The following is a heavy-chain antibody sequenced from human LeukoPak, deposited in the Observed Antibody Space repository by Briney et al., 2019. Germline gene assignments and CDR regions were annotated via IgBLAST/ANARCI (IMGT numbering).Heavy chain of an antibody. V-gene: IGHV3-66*01. J-gene: IGHJ2*01. Sequence: GGSLRLSCAASGITVSSNYMTWVRQAPRKGLEWVSVIYKGGNTYYADSVKGRFTISRDNSKNTLYLQMNSLRAEDTAVYYCARVLGIEVAGTWSWYFDLWGRGTLVTVSS. D-gene: IGHD6-13*01. CDR3: ARVLGIEVAGTWSWYFDL. CDR2: IYKGGNT. CDR1: GITVSSNY.